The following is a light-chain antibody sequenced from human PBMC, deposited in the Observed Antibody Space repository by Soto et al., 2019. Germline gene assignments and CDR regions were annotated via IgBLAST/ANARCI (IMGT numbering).Light chain of an antibody. CDR2: RAS. CDR1: QSISSW. J-gene: IGKJ1*01. V-gene: IGKV1-5*03. CDR3: QQYNSYPPT. Sequence: DIQMTQSPSTLSASIGDRVTITCRASQSISSWLAWYQQKPGKAPSVLIYRASRLQSAVPSRFSGSGSGKDFTLTISSLQPDDSATYYCQQYNSYPPTFGQGTKVEVK.